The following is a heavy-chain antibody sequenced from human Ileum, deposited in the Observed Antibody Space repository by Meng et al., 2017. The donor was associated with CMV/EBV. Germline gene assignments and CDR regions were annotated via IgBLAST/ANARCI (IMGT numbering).Heavy chain of an antibody. D-gene: IGHD6-19*01. Sequence: GESLKISCAASGFSFSSYWMNWVRQAPGKGLEWVANIKQDGSEKYYVDSVKGRFTISRDNAKNSLYLQMNSLRAEDTAVYSCARSSPYVYSSPGVWGQGTTVTVSS. CDR1: GFSFSSYW. CDR2: IKQDGSEK. CDR3: ARSSPYVYSSPGV. V-gene: IGHV3-7*01. J-gene: IGHJ6*02.